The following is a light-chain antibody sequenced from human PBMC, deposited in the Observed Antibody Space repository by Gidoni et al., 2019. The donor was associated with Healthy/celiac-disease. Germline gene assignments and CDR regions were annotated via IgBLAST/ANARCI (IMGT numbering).Light chain of an antibody. CDR1: QSISSW. CDR3: QQYNSYWT. J-gene: IGKJ1*01. CDR2: KAS. Sequence: DIQMTPSPSTLSASVGDRVTITCRASQSISSWLAWYQQKPGKAPKLLIYKASSLERGVPSRFSGSGSGTEFTLTISSLQPDDFATYYCQQYNSYWTFGQGTKVEIK. V-gene: IGKV1-5*03.